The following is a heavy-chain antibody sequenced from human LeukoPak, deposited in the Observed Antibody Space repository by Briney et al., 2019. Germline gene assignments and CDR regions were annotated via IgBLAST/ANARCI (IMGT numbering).Heavy chain of an antibody. CDR2: TYYSGST. Sequence: PSETLSLTCTVSGGSISSYYWSWIRQPPGKGLEWIGYTYYSGSTNYNPSLKSRVTISVDTSKNQFSLKLSSVTAADTAVYYCARGNYYDSSGYYLAEYFQHWGQGTLVTVSS. J-gene: IGHJ1*01. D-gene: IGHD3-22*01. V-gene: IGHV4-59*01. CDR1: GGSISSYY. CDR3: ARGNYYDSSGYYLAEYFQH.